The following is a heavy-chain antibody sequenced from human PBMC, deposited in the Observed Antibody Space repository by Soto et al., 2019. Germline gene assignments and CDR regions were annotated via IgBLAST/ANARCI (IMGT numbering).Heavy chain of an antibody. CDR2: INHVGGT. CDR3: VRIRYQLPSSVLWLDP. J-gene: IGHJ5*02. V-gene: IGHV4-34*01. Sequence: SETLSLTCAVYGGFLSESYWTWIRQPPGKGLEWIGEINHVGGTNYNPSLKSRVTMSVDTSQNQFSLRLITVTAADTAMYFCVRIRYQLPSSVLWLDPWGQGTPVTVSS. D-gene: IGHD3-16*01. CDR1: GGFLSESY.